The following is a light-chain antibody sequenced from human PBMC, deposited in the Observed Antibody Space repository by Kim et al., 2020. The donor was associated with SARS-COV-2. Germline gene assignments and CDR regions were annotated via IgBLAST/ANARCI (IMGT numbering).Light chain of an antibody. CDR3: AAWDDSLNAVV. Sequence: GQRVTISCSGSSSNIGSNTVNWYQQLPGTAPKLLIYNNNQRPSGVPDRFSGSKSGTSASLAISGLQSEDESDYYCAAWDDSLNAVVFGGGTQLTVL. J-gene: IGLJ2*01. CDR1: SSNIGSNT. V-gene: IGLV1-44*01. CDR2: NNN.